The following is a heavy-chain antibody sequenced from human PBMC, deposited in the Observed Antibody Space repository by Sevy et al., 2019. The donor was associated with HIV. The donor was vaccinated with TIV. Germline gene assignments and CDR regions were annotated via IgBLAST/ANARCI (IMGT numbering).Heavy chain of an antibody. V-gene: IGHV3-30*02. CDR3: ARRLSTTGTTPSFDY. CDR1: GFTFSNHG. J-gene: IGHJ4*02. D-gene: IGHD1-1*01. CDR2: IRYDGSNE. Sequence: GGSLRLSCAAPGFTFSNHGMHWVRQAPGKGLEWVAFIRYDGSNEYYGDSVKGRFTISRDNSKNTLYLQMNSLRAEDTAVYYCARRLSTTGTTPSFDYWGQGTLVTVSS.